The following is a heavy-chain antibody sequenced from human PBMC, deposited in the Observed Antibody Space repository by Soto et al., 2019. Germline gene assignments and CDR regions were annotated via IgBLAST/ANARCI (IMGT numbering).Heavy chain of an antibody. CDR2: INAGNGNT. Sequence: ASVKVSCKASGYTFTSYAMHWVRQAPGQRLEWMGWINAGNGNTKYSQKFQGRVTITRDTSASTAYMELSSLRSEDTAVYYCARDGLDTATDDFDIWGQGIMVFVSS. J-gene: IGHJ3*02. CDR1: GYTFTSYA. V-gene: IGHV1-3*01. CDR3: ARDGLDTATDDFDI. D-gene: IGHD5-18*01.